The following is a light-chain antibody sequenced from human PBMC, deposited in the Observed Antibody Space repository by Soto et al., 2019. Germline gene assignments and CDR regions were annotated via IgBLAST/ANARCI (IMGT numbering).Light chain of an antibody. CDR1: SSDVGGYNY. CDR2: DVS. Sequence: QSALTQPASVSGSPGQSITISCTGTSSDVGGYNYVSWYQQHPGKAPKLMIYDVSYRPSGVSNRFSGSRSGSTASLTISGLHAEDEANYYCSSYTTSDTLVFGGGTKLTVL. CDR3: SSYTTSDTLV. J-gene: IGLJ2*01. V-gene: IGLV2-14*03.